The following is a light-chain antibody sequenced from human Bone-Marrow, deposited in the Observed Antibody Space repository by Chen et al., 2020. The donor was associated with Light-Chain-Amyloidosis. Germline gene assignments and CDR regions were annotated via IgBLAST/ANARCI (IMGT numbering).Light chain of an antibody. V-gene: IGKV6D-21*02. J-gene: IGKJ4*01. Sequence: EIVLTQSPYSQSVTPKEKVTITCRASQSIGSTLHWFQQKPDQSPKLLIKFASQSISGVPSRFSGSGSGTDFTLTINSLEAEDAAAYYCHQSRSFPLTFGGGIRVEIK. CDR3: HQSRSFPLT. CDR1: QSIGST. CDR2: FAS.